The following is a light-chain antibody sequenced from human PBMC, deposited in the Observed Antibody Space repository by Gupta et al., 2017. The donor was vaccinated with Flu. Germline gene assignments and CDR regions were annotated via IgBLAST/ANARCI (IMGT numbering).Light chain of an antibody. Sequence: QSVLTQPPSLSGAPGQRVTISCTGTSSNIGAGYDVHWYQQLPETAPKLLIYGSNNRPAGVPDRFSGSKSGTSASLAITGLQAEDDADYYCQSYDTSRFWVFGGGTKLTVL. CDR3: QSYDTSRFWV. V-gene: IGLV1-40*01. CDR1: SSNIGAGYD. J-gene: IGLJ3*02. CDR2: GSN.